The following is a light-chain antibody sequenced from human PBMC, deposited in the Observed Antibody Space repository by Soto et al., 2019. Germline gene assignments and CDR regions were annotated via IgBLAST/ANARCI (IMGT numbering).Light chain of an antibody. J-gene: IGLJ2*01. CDR3: SSYTDSSTLVV. Sequence: QSVLTQPASVSGSPGQSITISCTGTSGDVGGYNFVSWYQQHPGKAPELMIYDVNNRPSGVSNRFSGSKSDNTASLTISGLQSEDEADYYCSSYTDSSTLVVFGGGTKLTVL. CDR2: DVN. CDR1: SGDVGGYNF. V-gene: IGLV2-14*01.